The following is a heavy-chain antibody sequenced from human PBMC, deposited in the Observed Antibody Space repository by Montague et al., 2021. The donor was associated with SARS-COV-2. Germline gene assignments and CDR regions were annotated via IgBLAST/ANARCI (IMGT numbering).Heavy chain of an antibody. CDR2: IYYSGST. CDR3: ARVFPRWLQFDPYFDY. CDR1: GGSISSGDYY. J-gene: IGHJ4*02. D-gene: IGHD5-24*01. Sequence: SETLSLTCTVSGGSISSGDYYWNWIRQPPGKGLEWIEYIYYSGSTNYNPSLKSRVTISVDTSKNQFSLKLSSVTAADTAVYYCARVFPRWLQFDPYFDYWGQGTLVTVSS. V-gene: IGHV4-61*08.